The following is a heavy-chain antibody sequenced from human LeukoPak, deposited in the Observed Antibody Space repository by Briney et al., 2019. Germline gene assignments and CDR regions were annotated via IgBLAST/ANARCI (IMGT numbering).Heavy chain of an antibody. CDR2: IYYSGST. CDR1: GGSIRRLY. D-gene: IGHD3-16*01. CDR3: ARDGGLGGLFVWDY. V-gene: IGHV4-59*01. J-gene: IGHJ4*02. Sequence: ASETLSLTSSVAGGSIRRLYLRWIRQPPGKGLEWIGYIYYSGSTNYNPSLKSRVTISVDTSKNQFSLKLSSVTAADTAVYYCARDGGLGGLFVWDYLGQGTLVTVSS.